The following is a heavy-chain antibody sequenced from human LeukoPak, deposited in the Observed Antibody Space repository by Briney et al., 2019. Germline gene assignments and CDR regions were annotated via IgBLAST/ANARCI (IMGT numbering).Heavy chain of an antibody. Sequence: PGGSLRLSCAASGFTFSSSRMHWVRQAPGKGLVWVSDIYSDGSSTKYADSVKGRFTISRDNAKNTLYLKMNSLRAEDTAVYYCARLTVVNNSNYWGQGTLVTVSS. CDR2: IYSDGSST. V-gene: IGHV3-74*01. CDR3: ARLTVVNNSNY. J-gene: IGHJ4*02. D-gene: IGHD4-23*01. CDR1: GFTFSSSR.